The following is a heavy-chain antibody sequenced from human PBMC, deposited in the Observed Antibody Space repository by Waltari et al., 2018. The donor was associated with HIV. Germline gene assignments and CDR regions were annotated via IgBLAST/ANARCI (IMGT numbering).Heavy chain of an antibody. D-gene: IGHD2-21*01. CDR3: ARDKAVIQPDAFDI. V-gene: IGHV3-48*04. CDR2: ISSSRNTI. CDR1: GFSFSPYS. Sequence: EVKLVESEGGLVQPGGSLRLSCAASGFSFSPYSMNWSHQSPGKGLEWVSYISSSRNTIDYADSVKGRFTISRDNDKNLLYLQMNSLRAEDTAVYYCARDKAVIQPDAFDIWGQGTMVTVSS. J-gene: IGHJ3*02.